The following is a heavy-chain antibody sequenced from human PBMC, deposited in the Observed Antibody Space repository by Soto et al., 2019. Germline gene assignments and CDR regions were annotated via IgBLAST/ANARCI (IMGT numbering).Heavy chain of an antibody. CDR1: GGSISSFNYF. CDR3: ARGGGSTFNWFDP. Sequence: QLQLQESGPGLVKPSETLSLTCTVSGGSISSFNYFWGWIRQPPGKGLEWIGSLYYSGNTYYNPSLQSRVTISVDTSKKQCTLTLRSVTAADTAVYYCARGGGSTFNWFDPWGHGTLVTVTP. D-gene: IGHD1-26*01. CDR2: LYYSGNT. J-gene: IGHJ5*02. V-gene: IGHV4-39*01.